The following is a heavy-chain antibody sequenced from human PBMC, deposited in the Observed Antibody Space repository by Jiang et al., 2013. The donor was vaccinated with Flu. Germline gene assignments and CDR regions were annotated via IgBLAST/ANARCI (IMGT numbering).Heavy chain of an antibody. CDR3: ARDSNSIDY. V-gene: IGHV1-3*01. J-gene: IGHJ4*02. Sequence: QKFQGRVTITRDTSASTAYMELSSLRSEDTAVYYCARDSNSIDYWGQGTLVTVSS. D-gene: IGHD2/OR15-2a*01.